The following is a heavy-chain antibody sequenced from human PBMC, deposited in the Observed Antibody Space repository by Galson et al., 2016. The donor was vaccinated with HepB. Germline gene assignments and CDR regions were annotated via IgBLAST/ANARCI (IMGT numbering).Heavy chain of an antibody. V-gene: IGHV1-18*01. CDR1: GYTFTNSG. CDR2: ISTYTGHT. Sequence: SVKVSCKASGYTFTNSGVSWVRQAPGQGLEWMGWISTYTGHTKYAQKLQGRVTMTTDTSTSTAYMELRSLESDDTAVYYCARAQWRVFGAFDLWGQGTLVTVSS. D-gene: IGHD6-19*01. J-gene: IGHJ4*02. CDR3: ARAQWRVFGAFDL.